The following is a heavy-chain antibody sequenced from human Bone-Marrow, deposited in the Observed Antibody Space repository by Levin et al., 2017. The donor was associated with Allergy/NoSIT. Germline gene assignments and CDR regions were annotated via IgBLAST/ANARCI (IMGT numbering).Heavy chain of an antibody. D-gene: IGHD2-2*01. Sequence: GASVKVSCKGSGYTFGNYAINWMRQAPGQGLEWMGWISAYSGNTKYAQKFQDRVTMTADASASTAYMELRSLRSDDTAVYYCARDGGCSSTSCPDYWGQGTLVTVSS. J-gene: IGHJ4*02. CDR3: ARDGGCSSTSCPDY. CDR1: GYTFGNYA. CDR2: ISAYSGNT. V-gene: IGHV1-18*01.